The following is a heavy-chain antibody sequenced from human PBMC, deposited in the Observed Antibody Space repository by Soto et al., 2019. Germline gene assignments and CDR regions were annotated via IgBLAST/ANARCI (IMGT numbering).Heavy chain of an antibody. Sequence: QVQLAESGGGVVQPGKSLRLSCATSGFTFSTHGMHWVRQSPGKGLEWVAGIAYDGSNRNYGDPVKGRFIVSRHNPKKTLYLQMTSLRDEDTAVYFCAKDRGGSLTFDHWGPVILVIVSS. V-gene: IGHV3-30*18. D-gene: IGHD6-13*01. J-gene: IGHJ4*02. CDR3: AKDRGGSLTFDH. CDR1: GFTFSTHG. CDR2: IAYDGSNR.